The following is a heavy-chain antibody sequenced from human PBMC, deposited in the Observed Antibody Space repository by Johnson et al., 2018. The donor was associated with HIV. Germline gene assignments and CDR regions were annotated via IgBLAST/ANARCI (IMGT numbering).Heavy chain of an antibody. CDR1: GFTFSTYW. V-gene: IGHV3-7*03. Sequence: VQLVESGGGLVQPGGSLRLSCAASGFTFSTYWMSWVRQAPGKGLEWVANIKQDGSEKHYVDSMKGRFTISRDNAKNTLYLQMNSVRAEDTAVYYCEKGIMNWDDDAFDVWGRGTMVTVSS. CDR3: EKGIMNWDDDAFDV. D-gene: IGHD1-1*01. CDR2: IKQDGSEK. J-gene: IGHJ3*01.